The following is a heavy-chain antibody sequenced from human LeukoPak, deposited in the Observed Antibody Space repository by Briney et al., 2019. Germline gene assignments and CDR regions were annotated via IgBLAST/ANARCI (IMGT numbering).Heavy chain of an antibody. CDR2: IWYDGSNK. Sequence: GGSLRLSCVASGFTFSSYGMHWVRQAPGKGLQWVTFIWYDGSNKYYADSVKGRFTISRDNSKNTLYLQMNSLRAEDTAVYYCARDAYTGSYSSSYFHYWGQGTLVTVSS. V-gene: IGHV3-30*02. CDR3: ARDAYTGSYSSSYFHY. D-gene: IGHD6-19*01. CDR1: GFTFSSYG. J-gene: IGHJ4*02.